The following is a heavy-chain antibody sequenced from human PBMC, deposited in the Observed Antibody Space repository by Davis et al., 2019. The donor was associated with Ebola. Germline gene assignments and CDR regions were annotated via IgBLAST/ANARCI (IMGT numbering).Heavy chain of an antibody. CDR2: INTNTGNP. CDR3: ARVYCSSTSCRGMDV. CDR1: GYTFTSYA. J-gene: IGHJ6*02. D-gene: IGHD2-2*01. Sequence: AASVKVSCKASGYTFTSYAMNWVRQAPGQGLEWMGWINTNTGNPTYAQGFTGRFVFSLDTSVSTAYLQISSLKAEDTAVYYCARVYCSSTSCRGMDVWGQGTTVTVSS. V-gene: IGHV7-4-1*02.